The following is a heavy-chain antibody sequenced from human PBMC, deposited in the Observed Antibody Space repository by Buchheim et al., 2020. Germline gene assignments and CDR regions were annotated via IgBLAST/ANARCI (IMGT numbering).Heavy chain of an antibody. J-gene: IGHJ1*01. CDR2: TIPTFHRP. D-gene: IGHD2-2*01. V-gene: IGHV1-69*14. Sequence: QVHLVQSGAEVKEPGSSVKVSCKASGGTFSDFGLYWVRQAPGKGLEWMGGTIPTFHRPRYAQKFQERVTFSADTSTNTAYMELSSLRSDDTAVYYCARADSVLGQLSFQHWGQGTL. CDR3: ARADSVLGQLSFQH. CDR1: GGTFSDFG.